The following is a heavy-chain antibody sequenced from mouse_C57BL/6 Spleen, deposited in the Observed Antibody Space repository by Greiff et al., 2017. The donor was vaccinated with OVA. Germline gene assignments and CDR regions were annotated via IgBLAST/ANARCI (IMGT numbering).Heavy chain of an antibody. CDR1: GYAFSSSW. D-gene: IGHD2-12*01. CDR3: ARAYSYFFFDY. J-gene: IGHJ2*01. V-gene: IGHV1-82*01. CDR2: IYPGDGDT. Sequence: VQLQQSGPELVKPGASVKISCKASGYAFSSSWMNWVKQRPGKGLEWIGRIYPGDGDTNYNGKFKGKATLTADKSSSTAYMQLSSLTSEDSAVYFCARAYSYFFFDYWGQGTTLTVSS.